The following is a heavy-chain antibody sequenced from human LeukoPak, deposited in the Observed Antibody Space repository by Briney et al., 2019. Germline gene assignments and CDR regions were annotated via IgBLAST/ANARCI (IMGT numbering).Heavy chain of an antibody. Sequence: ASVKVSCKASGYTFTSYDINWGRQATGQGLEWMGWMNPNSGNTGYAQKFQGRVTITRNTSISTAYMELSSLRSEDTAVYYCARGGGYYTGNWFDPWGQGTLVTVSS. CDR2: MNPNSGNT. CDR1: GYTFTSYD. D-gene: IGHD3-3*01. V-gene: IGHV1-8*03. CDR3: ARGGGYYTGNWFDP. J-gene: IGHJ5*02.